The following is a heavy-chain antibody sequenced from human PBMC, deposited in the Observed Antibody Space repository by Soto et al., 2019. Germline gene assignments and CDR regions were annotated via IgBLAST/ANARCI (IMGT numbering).Heavy chain of an antibody. J-gene: IGHJ4*02. V-gene: IGHV1-69*13. CDR2: IIPIFGTA. D-gene: IGHD3-3*01. Sequence: SVKVSCKASGGTFSSYAISWVRQAPGQGLEWMGGIIPIFGTANYAQKFQGRVTITADESTSTAYMELSSLRSEDTAVYYCARDSSSGVVIIASFDYWGQGTLVTVSS. CDR3: ARDSSSGVVIIASFDY. CDR1: GGTFSSYA.